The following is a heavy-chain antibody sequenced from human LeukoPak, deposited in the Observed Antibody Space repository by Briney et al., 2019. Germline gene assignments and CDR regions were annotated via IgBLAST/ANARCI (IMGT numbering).Heavy chain of an antibody. J-gene: IGHJ6*03. CDR2: IYYSGST. CDR3: ARHHCSSTSCYANYYYMDV. CDR1: GGSISSYY. D-gene: IGHD2-2*01. V-gene: IGHV4-59*08. Sequence: SETLSLTCTVSGGSISSYYWSWIRQPPGKGLEWIGYIYYSGSTNYNPSLKSRVTISVDTSKNQFSLKLSAVTAADTAVYYCARHHCSSTSCYANYYYMDVWGKGTTVTVSS.